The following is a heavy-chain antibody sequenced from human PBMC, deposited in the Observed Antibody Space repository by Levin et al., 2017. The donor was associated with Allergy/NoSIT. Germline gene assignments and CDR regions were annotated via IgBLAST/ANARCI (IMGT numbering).Heavy chain of an antibody. CDR1: GFAFSTYA. CDR3: AKDAPVSSIQGYSDY. J-gene: IGHJ4*02. CDR2: ISGSGETT. Sequence: PGGSLRLSCVASGFAFSTYAVSWVRQAPGKGPEWVSVISGSGETTYYADFVKGRFTISRDNSKNTLYLQMNSLRAEDTAIYYCAKDAPVSSIQGYSDYWGQGTLVTVSS. V-gene: IGHV3-23*01. D-gene: IGHD5/OR15-5a*01.